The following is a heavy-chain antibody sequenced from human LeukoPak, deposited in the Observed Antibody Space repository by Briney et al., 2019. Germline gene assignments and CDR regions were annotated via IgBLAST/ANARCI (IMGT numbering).Heavy chain of an antibody. CDR2: INTNTGNP. Sequence: ASVKVSCKASGYTFTSYAMNWVRQAPGQGLEWMGWINTNTGNPTYAQGFTGRFVFSLDTSVSTAYLQISSLKAEDTAVYYCAREGGRADSAAIDSWGQGTLVTVSS. CDR1: GYTFTSYA. D-gene: IGHD6-13*01. J-gene: IGHJ4*02. CDR3: AREGGRADSAAIDS. V-gene: IGHV7-4-1*02.